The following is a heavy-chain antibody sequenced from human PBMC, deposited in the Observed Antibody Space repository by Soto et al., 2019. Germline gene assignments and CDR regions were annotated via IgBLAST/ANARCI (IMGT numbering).Heavy chain of an antibody. D-gene: IGHD5-12*01. CDR3: ARGYFYSRYPSFWYFYY. CDR1: GYSFTSYW. J-gene: IGHJ4*02. V-gene: IGHV5-51*01. CDR2: IYPGDSDT. Sequence: GESLKISCKGSGYSFTSYWIGWVRQMPGKGLEWMGIIYPGDSDTRYSPSFQGQVTISADKSISTAYLQWSSLKASDTAMYYCARGYFYSRYPSFWYFYYWGQGSLVPVSS.